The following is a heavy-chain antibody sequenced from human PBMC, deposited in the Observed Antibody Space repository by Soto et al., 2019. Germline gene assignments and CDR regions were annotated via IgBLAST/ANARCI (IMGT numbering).Heavy chain of an antibody. CDR1: GGSITSYY. V-gene: IGHV4-59*01. D-gene: IGHD2-2*03. CDR2: IYYSGST. Sequence: SETLSLTCSVSGGSITSYYWSWIRQPPGKGLEWIAYIYYSGSTSYNPSLKSRVTMSVDTSKNHFSLKLISVTTADTAVYFCAREGNLGRWIQPLDSWGQGTLVTVSS. J-gene: IGHJ4*02. CDR3: AREGNLGRWIQPLDS.